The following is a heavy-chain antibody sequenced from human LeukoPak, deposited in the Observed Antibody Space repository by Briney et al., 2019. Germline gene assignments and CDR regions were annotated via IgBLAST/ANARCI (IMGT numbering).Heavy chain of an antibody. CDR2: ITSGGGST. CDR3: ARGAGIDY. V-gene: IGHV3-23*01. CDR1: GFIFSNYA. D-gene: IGHD6-19*01. Sequence: GGSLRLSCAASGFIFSNYAMSWVRQAPGKGLEWVSAITSGGGSTYYADSVKGRFTISRDNATNSLYLQMNSLRADDTAVYYCARGAGIDYWGQGSLVTVSP. J-gene: IGHJ4*02.